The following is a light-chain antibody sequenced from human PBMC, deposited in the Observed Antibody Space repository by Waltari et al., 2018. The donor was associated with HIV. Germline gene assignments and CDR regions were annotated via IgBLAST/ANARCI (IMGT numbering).Light chain of an antibody. CDR3: QQYGGSLSWT. Sequence: EIVLTQSPGTLSLSPGERATLSCRASQSISSDYLAWYQQKPGQAPRLLIYSTSSRATGIPDRFSGGGSGTDFTLSISRLEPEDFAVYYCQQYGGSLSWTFGQGTKVEIK. J-gene: IGKJ1*01. CDR1: QSISSDY. V-gene: IGKV3-20*01. CDR2: STS.